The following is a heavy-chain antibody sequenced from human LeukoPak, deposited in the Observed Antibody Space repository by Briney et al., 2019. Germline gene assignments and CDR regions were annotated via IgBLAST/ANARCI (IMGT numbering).Heavy chain of an antibody. CDR3: ASSDYGYSNWFDP. CDR1: GGSISSSSYY. Sequence: SETLSLTCTVSGGSISSSSYYWGWIRQPPGKGLGWIGSIYYSGSTYYNPSLKSRVTISVDTSKNQFSLKLSSVTAADTAVYYCASSDYGYSNWFDPWGQGTLVTVSS. CDR2: IYYSGST. J-gene: IGHJ5*02. D-gene: IGHD4/OR15-4a*01. V-gene: IGHV4-39*01.